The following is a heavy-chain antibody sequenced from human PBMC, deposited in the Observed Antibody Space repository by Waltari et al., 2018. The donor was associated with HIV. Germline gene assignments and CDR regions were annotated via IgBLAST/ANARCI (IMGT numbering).Heavy chain of an antibody. CDR3: ARDGWFGELRYGMDV. CDR2: IYTSGST. Sequence: QVQLQESGPGLVKPSETLSLTCTVPGRSISSHYSSWIRQPAGKGLEWIGRIYTSGSTNYNPSLKSRVTMSVDTSKNQFSLKLSSVTAADTAVYYCARDGWFGELRYGMDVWGQGTTVTVSS. D-gene: IGHD3-10*01. J-gene: IGHJ6*02. V-gene: IGHV4-4*07. CDR1: GRSISSHY.